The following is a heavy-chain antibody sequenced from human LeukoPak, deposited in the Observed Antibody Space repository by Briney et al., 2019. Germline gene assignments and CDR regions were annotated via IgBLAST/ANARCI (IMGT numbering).Heavy chain of an antibody. Sequence: ASVKVSCKASGYTFTRYGISWVRQAPGQGLEWMGCINTYNGNTNYAQKLQGRVTMTTDTSTSTAYMELRSLRSDDTAVYYCAREGYSYGLDYWGQGTLVTVSS. CDR1: GYTFTRYG. CDR2: INTYNGNT. J-gene: IGHJ4*02. V-gene: IGHV1-18*01. D-gene: IGHD5-18*01. CDR3: AREGYSYGLDY.